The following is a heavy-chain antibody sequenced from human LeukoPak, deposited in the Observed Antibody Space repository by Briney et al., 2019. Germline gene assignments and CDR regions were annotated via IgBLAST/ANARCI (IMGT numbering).Heavy chain of an antibody. CDR1: GFTFSSYA. V-gene: IGHV4-59*12. J-gene: IGHJ4*02. D-gene: IGHD3-16*02. CDR2: IYYSGST. CDR3: ATEYMGYDYVWGSYRYTFDY. Sequence: PGGSLRLSCAASGFTFSSYAMSWVRQAPGKGLEWIGYIYYSGSTNYNPSLKSRVTVSVATSKNQFSLKLSSVTAADTAVYYCATEYMGYDYVWGSYRYTFDYWGQGTLVTVSS.